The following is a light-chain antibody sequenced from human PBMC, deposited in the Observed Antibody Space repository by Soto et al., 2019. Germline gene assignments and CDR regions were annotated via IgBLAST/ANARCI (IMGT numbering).Light chain of an antibody. CDR1: QGIGNA. Sequence: IQMTQSPSSLSASVGDRVTISCRASQGIGNALGWYQQKPGKPPKLLIYKASGLESGVPSRFSGSGSGTEFTLTINGLQPDDFATYYCQQYNTFWTFGQGTKVDIK. V-gene: IGKV1-5*03. CDR3: QQYNTFWT. J-gene: IGKJ1*01. CDR2: KAS.